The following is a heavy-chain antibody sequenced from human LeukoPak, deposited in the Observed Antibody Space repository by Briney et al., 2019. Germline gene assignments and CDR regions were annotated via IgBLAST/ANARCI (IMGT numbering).Heavy chain of an antibody. Sequence: PGGSLRLSCAASGFTFSSYAMSWVRQAPGRGLEWVSAISGSGGSTYYEDSVKGRFTTSRDNSRNTLYLQMNSLRAEDTAVYYCAKVSPISYYGMDVWGKGTTVTVSS. CDR2: ISGSGGST. D-gene: IGHD3-9*01. CDR1: GFTFSSYA. CDR3: AKVSPISYYGMDV. J-gene: IGHJ6*04. V-gene: IGHV3-23*01.